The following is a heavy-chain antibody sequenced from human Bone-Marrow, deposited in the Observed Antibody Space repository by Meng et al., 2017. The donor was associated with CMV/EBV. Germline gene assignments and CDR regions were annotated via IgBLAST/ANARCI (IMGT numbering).Heavy chain of an antibody. CDR1: GDIFTGYY. Sequence: ASVKVSCKAFGDIFTGYYIHWVRQAPGQGLEWMGRINPNSGDTIYAQRFQGRVTMTRATSISTVYMELNRLQSDDTAVYYCAKGERMDVWGQGNTVNFAS. CDR2: INPNSGDT. J-gene: IGHJ6*02. V-gene: IGHV1-2*06. CDR3: AKGERMDV.